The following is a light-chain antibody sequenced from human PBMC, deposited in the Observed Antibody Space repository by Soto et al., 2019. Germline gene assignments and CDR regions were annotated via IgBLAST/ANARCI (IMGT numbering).Light chain of an antibody. CDR3: QTWGTGLHWV. V-gene: IGLV4-69*01. J-gene: IGLJ3*02. Sequence: QPVLTQSPSASASLGASVKLTCTLSSGHSSYAIAWHQQQPEKGPRYLMKLNSDGSHSKGDGIPDRFSGSSSGAERYLTISSLQSEDEADYYCQTWGTGLHWVFGGGTKLTVL. CDR2: LNSDGSH. CDR1: SGHSSYA.